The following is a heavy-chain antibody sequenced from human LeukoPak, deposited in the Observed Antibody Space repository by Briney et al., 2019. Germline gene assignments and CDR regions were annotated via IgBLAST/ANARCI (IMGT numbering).Heavy chain of an antibody. CDR2: IYYSGST. J-gene: IGHJ6*02. Sequence: SETLSLTCTASGGSISSYYWSWIRQPPGKGLEWIGYIYYSGSTNYNPSLKSRVTISVDTSKNQFSLKLSSVTAADTAVYYCARQLGYCSSTGCYSDYYYYYGMDVWGQGTTVTVSS. V-gene: IGHV4-59*08. CDR1: GGSISSYY. CDR3: ARQLGYCSSTGCYSDYYYYYGMDV. D-gene: IGHD2-2*01.